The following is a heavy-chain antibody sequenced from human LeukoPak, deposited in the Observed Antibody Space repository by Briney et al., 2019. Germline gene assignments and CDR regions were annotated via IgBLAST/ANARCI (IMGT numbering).Heavy chain of an antibody. J-gene: IGHJ4*02. V-gene: IGHV1-2*02. CDR3: AREDCYYDNSGPDY. Sequence: ASVKVSCKASGYTFTGYYMHWVRQAPGQGLEWMGWINPNSGGTNYAQKFQGRVTMTRDTSISTAYMELSRLRSDDTAVYYCAREDCYYDNSGPDYWGQGTLVTVSS. CDR1: GYTFTGYY. D-gene: IGHD3-22*01. CDR2: INPNSGGT.